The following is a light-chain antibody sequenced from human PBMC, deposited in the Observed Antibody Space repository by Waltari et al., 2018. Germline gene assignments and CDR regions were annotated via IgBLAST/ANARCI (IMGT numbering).Light chain of an antibody. Sequence: SFELTQPPSLSVSPGQTARITCSGDALSKQYAHWHKQRPGLAPVLVTYKDTERPSGIPERFSGSSSGSTVTLTIRGALLEDEADYHCHAAADNNWFFGGGTKLTVL. J-gene: IGLJ2*01. V-gene: IGLV3-27*01. CDR2: KDT. CDR3: HAAADNNWF. CDR1: ALSKQY.